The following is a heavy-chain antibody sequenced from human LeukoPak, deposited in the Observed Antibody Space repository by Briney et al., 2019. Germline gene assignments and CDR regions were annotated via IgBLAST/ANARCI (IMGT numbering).Heavy chain of an antibody. CDR2: IIPIFGTA. V-gene: IGHV1-69*13. Sequence: ASVKVSCKASGGTFSSYAISWVQQAPGQGLEWMGGIIPIFGTANYAQKFQGRVTITADESTSTAYMELSSLRSEDTAVYYCARTLYYYDSSGWFFDYWGQGTLVTVSS. J-gene: IGHJ4*02. D-gene: IGHD3-22*01. CDR1: GGTFSSYA. CDR3: ARTLYYYDSSGWFFDY.